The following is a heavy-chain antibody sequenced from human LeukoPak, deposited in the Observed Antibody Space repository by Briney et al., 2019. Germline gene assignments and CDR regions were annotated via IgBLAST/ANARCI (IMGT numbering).Heavy chain of an antibody. Sequence: GGSLRLSCAASGFTFSSYSMNWVRQAPGKGLEWVSSISSSNSYIYYADSVKGRFTISRDNAKNSLYLQTSSLRAEDTALYYCAREGARDSSGYYGDAFDIWGQGTMVTVSS. V-gene: IGHV3-21*01. CDR3: AREGARDSSGYYGDAFDI. J-gene: IGHJ3*02. CDR2: ISSSNSYI. D-gene: IGHD3-22*01. CDR1: GFTFSSYS.